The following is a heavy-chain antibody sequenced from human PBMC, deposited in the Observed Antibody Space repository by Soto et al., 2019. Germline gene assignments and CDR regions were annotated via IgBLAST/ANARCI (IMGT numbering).Heavy chain of an antibody. D-gene: IGHD6-13*01. CDR1: GFTFSNYA. CDR3: ARDQQMDY. Sequence: EVQLVESGGGLVQPGGSLRLSCAAAGFTFSNYAMHWVRQAPGPGLEYVSTVTSNGGSTYYANSVKGRFTISRDNSKNTLYLQMGSLRTEDMGVYYCARDQQMDYWGQGTLVTVSS. CDR2: VTSNGGST. J-gene: IGHJ4*02. V-gene: IGHV3-64*01.